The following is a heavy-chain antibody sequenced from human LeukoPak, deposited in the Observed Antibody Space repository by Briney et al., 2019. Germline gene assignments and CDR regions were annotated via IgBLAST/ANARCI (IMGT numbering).Heavy chain of an antibody. V-gene: IGHV1-69*13. CDR2: INPIFRTP. Sequence: GASVKVSCKASGGTFSNSAISWVRQAPGQGLEWMGGINPIFRTPNYAQQFQVRVNIIADESTSTAYMELGSLKIEDTAVYYCARDLAVAGYGMDVWGQGTTVTVSS. CDR3: ARDLAVAGYGMDV. J-gene: IGHJ6*02. D-gene: IGHD6-19*01. CDR1: GGTFSNSA.